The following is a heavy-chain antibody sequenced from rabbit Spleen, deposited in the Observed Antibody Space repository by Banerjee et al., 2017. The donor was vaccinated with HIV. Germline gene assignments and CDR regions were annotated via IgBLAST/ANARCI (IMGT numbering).Heavy chain of an antibody. CDR1: GFTLSSYY. J-gene: IGHJ4*01. D-gene: IGHD2-1*01. Sequence: HLKESGGGLVQPGGSLKLSCAASGFTLSSYYMNWVRQAPGKGLEWIGYIDPVFGITYYANWVSGRFSISRENAQNTVFLQMTSLTAADTATYFCARAANGGVDNWVDYFNLWGPGTLVTVS. CDR2: IDPVFGIT. CDR3: ARAANGGVDNWVDYFNL. V-gene: IGHV1S7*01.